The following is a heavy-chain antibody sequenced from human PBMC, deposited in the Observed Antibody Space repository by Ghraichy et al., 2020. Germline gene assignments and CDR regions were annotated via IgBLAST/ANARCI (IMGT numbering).Heavy chain of an antibody. D-gene: IGHD3-10*01. V-gene: IGHV1-2*02. J-gene: IGHJ3*02. CDR1: GYIFTGYY. Sequence: ASVKVSCKASGYIFTGYYIHWVQQAPGQGPEYMGWIDPNTGATQSTQNFQGRVTMTRDTSINTAYMELSSLKPDDTAVFYCGRVTWELTGTFDMWGQGTLVIVSS. CDR2: IDPNTGAT. CDR3: GRVTWELTGTFDM.